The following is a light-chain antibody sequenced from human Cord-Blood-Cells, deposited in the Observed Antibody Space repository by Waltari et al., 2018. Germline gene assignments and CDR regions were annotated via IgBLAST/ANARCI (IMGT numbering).Light chain of an antibody. Sequence: DIQMTQSPSSLSASVGDRVTITCRASQSISSYLNWYQQKPGKAPKRLIYAASSLQSGVPSRFSGSGSGTDFTLTISSLQPEDFGTYYCQQSYSTPYSFGQGTKLEIK. V-gene: IGKV1-39*01. CDR1: QSISSY. CDR3: QQSYSTPYS. J-gene: IGKJ2*03. CDR2: AAS.